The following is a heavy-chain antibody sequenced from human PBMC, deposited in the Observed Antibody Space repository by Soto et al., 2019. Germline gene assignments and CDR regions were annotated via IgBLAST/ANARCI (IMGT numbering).Heavy chain of an antibody. Sequence: QVLLVESGGGVVQPGRSLRLSCAASRFTFSDYGMHWVRQAPGQGLEWVAGISPGATRKSYSDSVKGRFIISRDNSTKMRYLQLNSLRREDTAVYYCAKDWVGGRNRDQLDYWGRGTRVTVSS. CDR1: RFTFSDYG. CDR3: AKDWVGGRNRDQLDY. V-gene: IGHV3-30*18. J-gene: IGHJ4*02. CDR2: ISPGATRK. D-gene: IGHD3-10*01.